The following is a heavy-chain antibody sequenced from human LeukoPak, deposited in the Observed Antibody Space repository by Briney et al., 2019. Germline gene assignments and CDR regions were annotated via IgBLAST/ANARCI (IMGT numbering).Heavy chain of an antibody. CDR3: ATYRQVLLPFES. D-gene: IGHD2-8*02. V-gene: IGHV3-48*01. J-gene: IGHJ4*02. CDR1: GFTFSSYS. Sequence: GGSLRLSCAASGFTFSSYSMNWVRQAPGKGLEWVSYISSSSSTIYYADSVKGRFTISRDNSKSTLSLQMNSLRAEDTAIYYCATYRQVLLPFESWGQGTLVTVSS. CDR2: ISSSSSTI.